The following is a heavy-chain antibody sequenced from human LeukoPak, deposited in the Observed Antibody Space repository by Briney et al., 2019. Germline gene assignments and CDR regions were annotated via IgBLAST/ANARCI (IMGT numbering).Heavy chain of an antibody. CDR3: VKRYTSSYYFDY. J-gene: IGHJ4*02. CDR2: INSNWDST. CDR1: GFTFSSFA. Sequence: GGSLRLSCSASGFTFSSFAMHWVRQAPGKGLEYVSAINSNWDSTYYADSVKGRFTISRDNSKNTLYLQMSSLRAEDTAVYYCVKRYTSSYYFDYWGQGTLVTVSS. D-gene: IGHD6-6*01. V-gene: IGHV3-64D*09.